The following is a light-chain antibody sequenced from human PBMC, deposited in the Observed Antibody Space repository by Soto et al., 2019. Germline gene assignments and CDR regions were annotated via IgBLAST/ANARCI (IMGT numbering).Light chain of an antibody. CDR1: QRVSSSY. CDR3: QHYGSSPPLT. J-gene: IGKJ4*01. V-gene: IGKV3-20*01. Sequence: EIVLTQSLGTLSLTPGERATLSCRTSQRVSSSYIAWYQQRPGQAPRLLIYGASKRATDIPDTFSGSGSGTDFTLTISRLEPEDFAVYYCQHYGSSPPLTFGGGTKVEIK. CDR2: GAS.